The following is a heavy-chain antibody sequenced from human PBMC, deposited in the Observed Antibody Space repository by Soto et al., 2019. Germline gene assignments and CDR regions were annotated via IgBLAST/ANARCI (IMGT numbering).Heavy chain of an antibody. Sequence: ASVKVSCKASGYTFSIYGIMWVLQSPVQWREWMGCISAYNGNTNSAEKLRGRLTMTTDASTTTAYMELRSLRSDDTAIYYCARDQGFRVVINSNWFDPWGQGTLVTVSS. CDR3: ARDQGFRVVINSNWFDP. CDR1: GYTFSIYG. J-gene: IGHJ5*02. V-gene: IGHV1-18*01. CDR2: ISAYNGNT. D-gene: IGHD2-21*01.